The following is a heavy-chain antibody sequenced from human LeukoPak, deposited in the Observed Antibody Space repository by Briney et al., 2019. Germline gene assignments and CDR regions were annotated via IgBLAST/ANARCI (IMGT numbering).Heavy chain of an antibody. J-gene: IGHJ6*03. Sequence: PGGSLRLSCAASRFTFSSYSMNWVRQAPGKGLEWVSSISSSGSFIYYANSVKGRFTISRDNAKNSVYLQMNSLRAEDTAVYYCARDWALYSSGWLVYYYYYYMDVWGKGTTVTVSS. CDR2: ISSSGSFI. CDR1: RFTFSSYS. CDR3: ARDWALYSSGWLVYYYYYYMDV. D-gene: IGHD6-19*01. V-gene: IGHV3-21*01.